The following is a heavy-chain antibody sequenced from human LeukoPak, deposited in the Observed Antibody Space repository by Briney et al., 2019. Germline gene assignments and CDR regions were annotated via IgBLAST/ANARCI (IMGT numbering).Heavy chain of an antibody. J-gene: IGHJ4*02. CDR2: ISGSGGST. Sequence: GGSLRLSCAASGFTFSNSALSWVRQAPGKGLEWVSAISGSGGSTYYADSVKGRFTISRDNSKNTLYLQMNSLRAEDTAVYYCAKTPPETAMRYYFDYWGQGTLVTVSS. CDR3: AKTPPETAMRYYFDY. V-gene: IGHV3-23*01. D-gene: IGHD5-18*01. CDR1: GFTFSNSA.